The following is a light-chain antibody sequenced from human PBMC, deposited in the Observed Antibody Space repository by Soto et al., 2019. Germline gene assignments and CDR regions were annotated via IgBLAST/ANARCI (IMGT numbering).Light chain of an antibody. V-gene: IGKV1-27*01. CDR3: QKYNSAPPD. CDR2: SAS. CDR1: QGISNY. Sequence: DIQMTQSPSSLSASVGDRVTITCRASQGISNYLAWYQQKPGKVPKLLIYSASTLQSWVPSRFSGSGSGTDFTLTISSLQPDDVATYYCQKYNSAPPDFGGGTQVEIK. J-gene: IGKJ4*01.